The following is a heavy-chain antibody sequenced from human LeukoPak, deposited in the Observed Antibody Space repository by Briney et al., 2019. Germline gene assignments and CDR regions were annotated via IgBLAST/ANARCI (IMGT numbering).Heavy chain of an antibody. CDR1: GFTVSSNY. J-gene: IGHJ2*01. CDR2: ISFDGSNK. D-gene: IGHD4-17*01. V-gene: IGHV3-30-3*01. Sequence: PGGSLRLSCAASGFTVSSNYMSWVRQAPGKGLEWVTVISFDGSNKNFADSVKGRFTLSRDNSKNTLYLQMNRLRPEDTAVYSCARGGPKTVTTSWHFDLWGRGTLVTVSS. CDR3: ARGGPKTVTTSWHFDL.